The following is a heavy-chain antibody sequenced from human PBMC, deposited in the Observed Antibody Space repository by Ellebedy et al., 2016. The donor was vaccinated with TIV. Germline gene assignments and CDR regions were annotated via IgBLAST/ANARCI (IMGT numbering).Heavy chain of an antibody. Sequence: GESLKISCAASGFTFSSYSMTWVRQAPGKGLEWVSSISSSSSYIYYADSVKGRFTISRDNAKSTLFLQMNSLRPEDTAVYYCARVGVAIDWGQGTLVTVSS. CDR2: ISSSSSYI. CDR1: GFTFSSYS. V-gene: IGHV3-21*01. D-gene: IGHD2-15*01. CDR3: ARVGVAID. J-gene: IGHJ4*02.